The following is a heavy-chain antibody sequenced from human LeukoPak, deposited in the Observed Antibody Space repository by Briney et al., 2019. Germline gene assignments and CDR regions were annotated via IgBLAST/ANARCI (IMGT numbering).Heavy chain of an antibody. CDR2: IYYSGST. CDR1: VGSISSYY. Sequence: PSETLSLTCTVSVGSISSYYWSWIRQPPGKGLEWIGYIYYSGSTNYNPSLKSRVTISVDTSKNQFSLKLSSVTAADTAVYYCARGGIAARPIVYFDYWGQGTLVTVSS. J-gene: IGHJ4*02. D-gene: IGHD6-6*01. V-gene: IGHV4-59*01. CDR3: ARGGIAARPIVYFDY.